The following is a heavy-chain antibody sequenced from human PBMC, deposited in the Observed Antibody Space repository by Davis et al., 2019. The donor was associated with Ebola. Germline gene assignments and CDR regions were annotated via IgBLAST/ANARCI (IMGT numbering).Heavy chain of an antibody. CDR3: ASGSSSLPVHY. CDR2: ISGSGGST. Sequence: GESLKISCAASGFTFSSYAMSWVRQAPGKGLEWVSAISGSGGSTYYADSVKGRFTISRDNSKNTLYLQMNSLRAEDTAVYYCASGSSSLPVHYWGQGTLVTVSS. V-gene: IGHV3-23*01. D-gene: IGHD3-10*01. J-gene: IGHJ4*02. CDR1: GFTFSSYA.